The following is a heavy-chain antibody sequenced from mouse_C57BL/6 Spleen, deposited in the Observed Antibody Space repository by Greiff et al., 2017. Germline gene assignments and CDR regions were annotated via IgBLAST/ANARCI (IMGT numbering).Heavy chain of an antibody. J-gene: IGHJ2*01. V-gene: IGHV14-3*01. CDR1: GFNIKNTY. CDR3: ANSYYYGSSYPDY. D-gene: IGHD1-1*01. CDR2: IDPANGNT. Sequence: VQLQQSVAELVRPGASVTLSCTASGFNIKNTYMHWVKQRPEQGLEWIGRIDPANGNTKYAPTFHGKATITADTSSNTAYLQLSSLTSEDTAIYYSANSYYYGSSYPDYWGQGTTLTVSS.